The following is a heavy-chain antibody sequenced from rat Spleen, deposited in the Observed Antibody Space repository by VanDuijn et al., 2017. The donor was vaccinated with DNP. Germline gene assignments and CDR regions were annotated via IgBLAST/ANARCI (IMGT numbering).Heavy chain of an antibody. CDR1: GFNFNDYW. V-gene: IGHV4-2*01. CDR3: AKGPNYGGWSDYFDY. Sequence: EVKLVESGGGLVQPGRSLKLSCAASGFNFNDYWMGWVRQAPGKGLEWIGQINKESGTIIYSSSLKDKFTISRDNAQNTLYLQMNKLGSEDTAIYHCAKGPNYGGWSDYFDYWGQGVMVTVSS. J-gene: IGHJ2*01. D-gene: IGHD1-11*01. CDR2: INKESGTI.